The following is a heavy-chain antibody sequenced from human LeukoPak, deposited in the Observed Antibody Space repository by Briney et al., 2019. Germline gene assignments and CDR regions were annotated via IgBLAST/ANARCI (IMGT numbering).Heavy chain of an antibody. CDR3: ARDTAYSSSWTWFDY. V-gene: IGHV3-48*03. D-gene: IGHD6-13*01. J-gene: IGHJ4*02. CDR2: ISSSGSTI. Sequence: SGGSLRLSCAASGFTFSSYEMYWVRQAPGKGLEWVSYISSSGSTIYYADSVKGRFTISRDNAKNSLYLQMNSLRAEDTAVYYCARDTAYSSSWTWFDYWGQGTLVTVSS. CDR1: GFTFSSYE.